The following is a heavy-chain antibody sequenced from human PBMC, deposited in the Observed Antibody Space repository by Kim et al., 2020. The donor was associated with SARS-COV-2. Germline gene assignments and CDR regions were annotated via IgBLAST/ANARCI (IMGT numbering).Heavy chain of an antibody. Sequence: GESLKISCKGSGYSFTSYWIGWVRQMPGKGLEWMGIFYPGDSDTRYSPSFQGQVTISADKSISTAYLQWSSLKASDTAMYYCARRFDSSGYGLDPWGQGTLVTVSS. D-gene: IGHD3-22*01. V-gene: IGHV5-51*01. CDR2: FYPGDSDT. CDR3: ARRFDSSGYGLDP. CDR1: GYSFTSYW. J-gene: IGHJ5*02.